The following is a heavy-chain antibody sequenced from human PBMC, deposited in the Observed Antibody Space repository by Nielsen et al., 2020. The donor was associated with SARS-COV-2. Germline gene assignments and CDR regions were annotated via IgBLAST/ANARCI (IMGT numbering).Heavy chain of an antibody. Sequence: SETLSLTCTVSGGSISSGGYYWSWIRQHPGKGLEWIGYIYYSGSTYYNPSLKSRVTISVDTSKNQFSLKLSSVTAADTAVYYCAGIEYEGYYYYYYYMDVWGKGTTVTASS. CDR2: IYYSGST. CDR3: AGIEYEGYYYYYYYMDV. CDR1: GGSISSGGYY. D-gene: IGHD6-6*01. J-gene: IGHJ6*03. V-gene: IGHV4-31*03.